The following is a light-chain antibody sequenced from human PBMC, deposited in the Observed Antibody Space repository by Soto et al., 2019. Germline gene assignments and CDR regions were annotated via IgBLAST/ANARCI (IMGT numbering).Light chain of an antibody. Sequence: DVVLTQTPLSSPVTLGQPASISCRSSQSLVHSDDNTYLSWLHQRPGQPPKLLIYEISNRFNGVPDRFSGSGAGTDFTLKISRVEAEDVGVYYCMQCTHFPRTFGQVTKVEIK. CDR3: MQCTHFPRT. V-gene: IGKV2-24*01. CDR2: EIS. CDR1: QSLVHSDDNTY. J-gene: IGKJ1*01.